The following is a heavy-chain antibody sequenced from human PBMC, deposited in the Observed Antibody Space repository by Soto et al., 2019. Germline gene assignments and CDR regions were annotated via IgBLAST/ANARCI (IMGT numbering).Heavy chain of an antibody. V-gene: IGHV4-31*03. CDR2: IYYSGST. D-gene: IGHD5-18*01. CDR3: ARGGAGDSYGYRPVDY. J-gene: IGHJ4*02. Sequence: QVQLQESGPGLVKPSQTLSLTCTVSGGSISSGGYYWSWIRQHPGKGLEWIGYIYYSGSTYYNPSLKSRVTISVDTSKNQCSLKLSSVTAAATAVYYGARGGAGDSYGYRPVDYWGQGTLVTVSS. CDR1: GGSISSGGYY.